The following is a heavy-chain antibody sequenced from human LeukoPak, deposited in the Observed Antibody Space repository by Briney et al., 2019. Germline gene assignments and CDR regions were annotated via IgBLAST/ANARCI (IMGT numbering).Heavy chain of an antibody. CDR1: GYTFTSYA. D-gene: IGHD6-19*01. V-gene: IGHV1-3*01. CDR2: INAGNGNT. CDR3: AAVPRHYYGMDV. J-gene: IGHJ6*02. Sequence: ASVKVSCKASGYTFTSYAMHWVRQAPGQRLEWMGWINAGNGNTKYSQKFQGRVTITRDTSASTAYMELSSLRSEDTAVYYCAAVPRHYYGMDVWGQGTTVTVSS.